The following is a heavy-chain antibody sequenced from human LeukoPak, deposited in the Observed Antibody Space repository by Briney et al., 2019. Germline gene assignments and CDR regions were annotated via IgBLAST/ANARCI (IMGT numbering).Heavy chain of an antibody. CDR1: GFTFSSYS. J-gene: IGHJ4*02. CDR2: ISSSSSYI. CDR3: ARVGSGIVGATAPPDY. Sequence: PGGSLRLSCAASGFTFSSYSMNWVRQAPGKGLEWVSSISSSSSYIYYADSVKGRFTISRDNAKNSLYLQMNSLRAEDTAVYYCARVGSGIVGATAPPDYWGQGTLVTVSS. V-gene: IGHV3-21*04. D-gene: IGHD1-26*01.